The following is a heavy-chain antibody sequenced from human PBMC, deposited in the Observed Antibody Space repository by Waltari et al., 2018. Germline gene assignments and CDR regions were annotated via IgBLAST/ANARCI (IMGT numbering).Heavy chain of an antibody. CDR1: GGSISSHY. CDR3: ARHPITTWFDP. CDR2: IYYSGST. J-gene: IGHJ5*02. Sequence: QVQLQESGPGLVKPSETLSLTCTVSGGSISSHYWSWIRQPPGKGLEWIGYIYYSGSTNHNPSLKSRVTISVDTSKNQFSLKLSSVTAADTAVYYCARHPITTWFDPWGQGTLVTVSS. V-gene: IGHV4-59*11. D-gene: IGHD3-22*01.